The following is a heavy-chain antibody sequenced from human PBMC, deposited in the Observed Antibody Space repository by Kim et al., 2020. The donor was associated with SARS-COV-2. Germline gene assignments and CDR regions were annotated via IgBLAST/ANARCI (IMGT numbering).Heavy chain of an antibody. CDR2: INPDNGDT. Sequence: ASVKVSCKTSGYSFTDYYVHWVRQAPGQGLEWMGWINPDNGDTNFVQKFQGRVTMATETSARVVYMELSRLKSDDTAVYYCARDVFWRNSGYNNALDFWGQGTLITVSS. D-gene: IGHD5-12*01. V-gene: IGHV1-2*02. CDR1: GYSFTDYY. CDR3: ARDVFWRNSGYNNALDF. J-gene: IGHJ4*02.